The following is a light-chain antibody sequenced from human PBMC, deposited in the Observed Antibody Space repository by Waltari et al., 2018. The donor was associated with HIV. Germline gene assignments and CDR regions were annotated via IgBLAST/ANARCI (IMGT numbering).Light chain of an antibody. V-gene: IGLV2-14*01. Sequence: QSALTQPASVSGSPGQSITISCTGTSSDVGGYNYGSWYQQHPGKAPKLMIYDVSKRPSGVSNRFSGSKSGNTASLTISGLQAEDEADYYCSSYTSSSTSVVFGGGTKLTVL. CDR3: SSYTSSSTSVV. CDR2: DVS. J-gene: IGLJ2*01. CDR1: SSDVGGYNY.